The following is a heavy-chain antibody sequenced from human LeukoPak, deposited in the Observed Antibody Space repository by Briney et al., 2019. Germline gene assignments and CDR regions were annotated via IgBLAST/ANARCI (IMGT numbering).Heavy chain of an antibody. CDR3: CRAARTYFSLSNGYSCYFDY. J-gene: IGHJ4*01. V-gene: IGHV3-49*04. Sequence: GGSLRLSCTASGFTFGDHVMTWVRQAPGKGLEWLNSIRTKAYGGTTEDAASAKGRFIISRDDSKSLANLQIKSLNPEEAAVYYGCRAARTYFSLSNGYSCYFDYLGQGTMVIVSS. CDR2: IRTKAYGGTT. D-gene: IGHD3-22*01. CDR1: GFTFGDHV.